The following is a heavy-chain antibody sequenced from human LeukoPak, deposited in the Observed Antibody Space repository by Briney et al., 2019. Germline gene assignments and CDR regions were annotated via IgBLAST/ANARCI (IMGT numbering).Heavy chain of an antibody. CDR1: GFTFSSYG. CDR3: AKGSEKDYYYYGMDV. CDR2: ISYDGSDK. V-gene: IGHV3-30*18. Sequence: GGSLRLSCAASGFTFSSYGMHWVRQAPGKGLEWVAVISYDGSDKYYADSVKGRFTISRDNSKNTLYLQMNSLRAEDTAVYYCAKGSEKDYYYYGMDVWGKGTTVTVSS. J-gene: IGHJ6*04.